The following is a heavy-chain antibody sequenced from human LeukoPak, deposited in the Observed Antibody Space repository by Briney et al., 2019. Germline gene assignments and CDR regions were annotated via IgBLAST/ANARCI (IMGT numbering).Heavy chain of an antibody. CDR3: ARDSGSYYGRLFQH. V-gene: IGHV4-59*12. Sequence: NPSETLSLTCTVSGGSISSYYWSWIRQPPGKGLEWIGYIYYSGSTNYNPSLKSRVTISVDTSKNQFSLKLSSVTAADTAVYYCARDSGSYYGRLFQHWGQGTLVTVSS. J-gene: IGHJ1*01. CDR1: GGSISSYY. CDR2: IYYSGST. D-gene: IGHD1-26*01.